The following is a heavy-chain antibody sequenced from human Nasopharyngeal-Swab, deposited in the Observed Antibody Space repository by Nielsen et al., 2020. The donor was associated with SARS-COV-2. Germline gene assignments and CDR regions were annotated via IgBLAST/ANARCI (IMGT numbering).Heavy chain of an antibody. CDR1: GGSFSGYY. Sequence: SETLSLTCAVYGGSFSGYYWAWVRQSPGKGLEWIGEINPSGITKYNPSLKSRVTLSVDTSKNQFSLRLNSVTAADTAVYYCARAMIRGEWDYWGQGTLVTVSS. D-gene: IGHD3-10*01. CDR3: ARAMIRGEWDY. V-gene: IGHV4-34*01. CDR2: INPSGIT. J-gene: IGHJ4*02.